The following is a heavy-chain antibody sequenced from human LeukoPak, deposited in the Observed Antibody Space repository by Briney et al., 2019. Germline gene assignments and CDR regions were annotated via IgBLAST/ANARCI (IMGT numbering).Heavy chain of an antibody. J-gene: IGHJ3*02. Sequence: GGSLRLSCAASGFTVSSNYMSWVRQAPGKGLEWVSVIYSGGSTYYADSVKGRFTISRDNPKNTLYLQMNSLRAEDTAVYYCARCSEEYSSSQGAFDIWGQGTMVTVSS. CDR3: ARCSEEYSSSQGAFDI. D-gene: IGHD6-6*01. CDR2: IYSGGST. V-gene: IGHV3-53*05. CDR1: GFTVSSNY.